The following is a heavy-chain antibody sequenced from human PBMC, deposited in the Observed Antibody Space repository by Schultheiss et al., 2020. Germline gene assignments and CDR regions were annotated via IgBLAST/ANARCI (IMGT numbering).Heavy chain of an antibody. V-gene: IGHV3-74*01. CDR3: ARVGSQGYDILTGYSPGYFDL. CDR2: INSDGSST. CDR1: GFTFSSYW. D-gene: IGHD3-9*01. Sequence: GGSLRLSCAASGFTFSSYWMHWVRQAPGKGLVWVSRINSDGSSTSYADSVKGRFTISRDNAKNSLYLQMNSLRAEDTAVYYCARVGSQGYDILTGYSPGYFDLWGRGTLVTVSS. J-gene: IGHJ2*01.